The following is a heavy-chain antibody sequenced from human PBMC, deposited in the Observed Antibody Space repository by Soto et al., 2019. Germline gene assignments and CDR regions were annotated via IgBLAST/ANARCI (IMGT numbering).Heavy chain of an antibody. Sequence: QVQLVQSGAEVKKPGSSVKVSCKASGGTFSRYTINWVRQAPGQGLEWMGRIIPIAAIANYTQKFQGRVTITVDKSSTTAYMELSSLRSDDTAVYYCARGPTSVRVAPSWFDPWAQGTLVTVSS. V-gene: IGHV1-69*02. CDR1: GGTFSRYT. CDR3: ARGPTSVRVAPSWFDP. CDR2: IIPIAAIA. J-gene: IGHJ5*02. D-gene: IGHD3-10*01.